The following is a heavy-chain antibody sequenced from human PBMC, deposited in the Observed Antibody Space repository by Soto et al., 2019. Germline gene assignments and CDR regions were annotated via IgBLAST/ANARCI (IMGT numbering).Heavy chain of an antibody. J-gene: IGHJ6*02. CDR2: ISYDGSNK. V-gene: IGHV3-30-3*01. Sequence: QVQLVESGGGVVQPGRSLRLSCAASGFTFSSYAMHWVRQAPGKGLEWVAVISYDGSNKYYADSVKGRFTISRDNSKNTLYLQMNSLRAEDTAVYYCARDLYMRDSSSWYVNYYYYGMDVWGQGTTVTVSS. CDR1: GFTFSSYA. CDR3: ARDLYMRDSSSWYVNYYYYGMDV. D-gene: IGHD6-13*01.